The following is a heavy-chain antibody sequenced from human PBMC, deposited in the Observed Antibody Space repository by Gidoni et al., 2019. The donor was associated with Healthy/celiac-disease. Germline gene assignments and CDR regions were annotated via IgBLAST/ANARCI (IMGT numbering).Heavy chain of an antibody. CDR2: SSGSGGST. V-gene: IGHV3-23*01. CDR1: GLTCSSYA. D-gene: IGHD3-16*01. CDR3: ANERLGHMDV. J-gene: IGHJ6*03. Sequence: EVQLLESGGGLVQPGGSLRLSCAASGLTCSSYAMSWVRQAPGKGLEWVSASSGSGGSTYYADSVKGRFTISRDNSKNTLYLQMNSLRAEDTAVYYCANERLGHMDVWGKGTTVTVSS.